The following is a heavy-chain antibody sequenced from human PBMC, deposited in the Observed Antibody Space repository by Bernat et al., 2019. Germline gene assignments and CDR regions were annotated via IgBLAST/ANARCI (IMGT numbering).Heavy chain of an antibody. CDR3: ARDVGPTVMVQGVISP. CDR2: ISGSGDST. J-gene: IGHJ5*02. CDR1: GFSFSSYA. Sequence: EVQLVESGGGFVQSGGSLRLSCAASGFSFSSYAMYWVRQAPGKGLEWVSAISGSGDSTYYADSVKGRFSIYRDGSKNTLYLQLKSLRAEDTAIFYCARDVGPTVMVQGVISPWGQGTLVTVSS. V-gene: IGHV3-23*04. D-gene: IGHD3-10*01.